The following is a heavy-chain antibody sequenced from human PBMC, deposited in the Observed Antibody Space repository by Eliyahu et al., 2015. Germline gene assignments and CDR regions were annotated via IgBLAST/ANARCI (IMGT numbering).Heavy chain of an antibody. J-gene: IGHJ4*02. V-gene: IGHV3-15*01. CDR3: TTGVTLVRGVSADSGVIDY. D-gene: IGHD3-10*01. Sequence: EVQLVESGGGLVKPGGSLRLSCAASGFTFNNAWMSWVRQAXGKGLEWVGRIKSKTDGGTTDYAAPVKGRFTISRDDSKNTLYLQMNSLKTEDTAVYYCTTGVTLVRGVSADSGVIDYWGQGTLVTVSS. CDR2: IKSKTDGGTT. CDR1: GFTFNNAW.